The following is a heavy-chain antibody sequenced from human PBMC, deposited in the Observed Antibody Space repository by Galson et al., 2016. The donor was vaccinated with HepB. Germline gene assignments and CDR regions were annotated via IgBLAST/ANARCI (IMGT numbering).Heavy chain of an antibody. Sequence: SLRLSCAASGFTFSSYWMTWVRQAPGKGLEWVANIKFDGNEKDYVDSVKGRFTISRDNSKNTVDLQIHSLRSEDAAVYFCARDSKLGAPDYMDVWGKGTTVTVS. J-gene: IGHJ6*03. CDR2: IKFDGNEK. V-gene: IGHV3-7*01. CDR1: GFTFSSYW. CDR3: ARDSKLGAPDYMDV. D-gene: IGHD1-26*01.